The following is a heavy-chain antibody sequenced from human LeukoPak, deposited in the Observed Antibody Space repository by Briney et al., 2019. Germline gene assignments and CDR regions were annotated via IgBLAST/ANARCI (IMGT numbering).Heavy chain of an antibody. CDR1: GYTFTSYD. CDR2: INPNSGGT. J-gene: IGHJ3*02. D-gene: IGHD2-15*01. V-gene: IGHV1-2*02. Sequence: ASVKVSCKASGYTFTSYDINWVRQATGQGLEWMGWINPNSGGTNYAQKFQGRVTMTRDTSISTAYMELSRLRSDDTAVYYCARDGYCSGGSCYDAFDIWGQGTMVTVSS. CDR3: ARDGYCSGGSCYDAFDI.